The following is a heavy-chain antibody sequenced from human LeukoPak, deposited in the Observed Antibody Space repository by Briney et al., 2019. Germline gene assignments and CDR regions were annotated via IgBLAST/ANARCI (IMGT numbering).Heavy chain of an antibody. D-gene: IGHD3-10*01. V-gene: IGHV4-59*01. J-gene: IGHJ5*02. CDR3: ARDRVYGSGIT. CDR1: GGSISSYY. Sequence: PSETLSLTCTVSGGSISSYYWSWIRQPPGKGLEWIGYIYYSGSTNYNPSLKSRVTISVDTSKNQFSLKLSSVTAADTAVYYCARDRVYGSGITWGQGTLVTVSS. CDR2: IYYSGST.